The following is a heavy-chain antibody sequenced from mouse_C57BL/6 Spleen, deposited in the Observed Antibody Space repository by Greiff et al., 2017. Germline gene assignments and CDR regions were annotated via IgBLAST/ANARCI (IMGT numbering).Heavy chain of an antibody. D-gene: IGHD1-1*01. V-gene: IGHV1-81*01. CDR3: ARVKGDYYGSSYGFAY. CDR2: IYPRSGNT. Sequence: VQLQQSGAELARPGASVKLSCKASGYTFTSYGISWVKQRTGQGLEWIGEIYPRSGNTYYNEKFKGKATLTADKSSSTAYMELRSLTSEDSAVYFCARVKGDYYGSSYGFAYWGQGTLVTVSA. J-gene: IGHJ3*01. CDR1: GYTFTSYG.